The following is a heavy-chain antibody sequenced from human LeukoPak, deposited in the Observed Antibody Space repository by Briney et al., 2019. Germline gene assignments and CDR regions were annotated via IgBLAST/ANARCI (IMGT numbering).Heavy chain of an antibody. Sequence: GGSLRLSCAASGFTFSSYSMNWVSQAPGKGLEWVAVISYDGSNKYYADSVKGRFTISRDNSKNTLYLQMNSLRAEDTAVYYCAKPTFLRYFDWLSGYYFDYWGQGTLVTVSS. V-gene: IGHV3-30*18. D-gene: IGHD3-9*01. CDR3: AKPTFLRYFDWLSGYYFDY. CDR1: GFTFSSYS. J-gene: IGHJ4*02. CDR2: ISYDGSNK.